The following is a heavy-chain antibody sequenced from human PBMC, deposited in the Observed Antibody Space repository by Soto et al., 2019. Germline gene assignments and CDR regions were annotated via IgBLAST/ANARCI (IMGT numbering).Heavy chain of an antibody. CDR3: ARDRYCSSTSCYTPYNWFDP. Sequence: GSVKVSCEASGYTFTSYGISWVRQAPGQGLEWMGWISAYNGNTNYAQKLQGRVTMTTDTSTSTAYMELRSLRSDDTAVYYCARDRYCSSTSCYTPYNWFDPWGQGTLVTVSS. D-gene: IGHD2-2*02. CDR2: ISAYNGNT. CDR1: GYTFTSYG. J-gene: IGHJ5*02. V-gene: IGHV1-18*01.